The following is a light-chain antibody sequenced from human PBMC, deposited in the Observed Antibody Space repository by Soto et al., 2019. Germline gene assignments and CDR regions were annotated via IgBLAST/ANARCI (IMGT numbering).Light chain of an antibody. CDR1: SSDIGAYNS. V-gene: IGLV2-14*01. Sequence: QSALTQPASVSGSPGQSITISCTGTSSDIGAYNSVSWYQQHPGKAPKLMIYEVSNRPSGVPNRFSASKSGNTASLTISGLQAEDEADYYCSSRTTSNPYVFGTGTKLTVL. J-gene: IGLJ1*01. CDR3: SSRTTSNPYV. CDR2: EVS.